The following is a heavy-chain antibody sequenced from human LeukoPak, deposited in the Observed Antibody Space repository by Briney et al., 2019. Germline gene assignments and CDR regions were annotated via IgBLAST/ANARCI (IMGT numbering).Heavy chain of an antibody. D-gene: IGHD4-17*01. CDR1: GGSISSGGYS. Sequence: PSETLSLTCAVSGGSISSGGYSWSWIRQPPGKGLEWIGYIYHSGSTYYNPSLKSRVTISVDRSKNQFSLKLSSVTAADTAVYYCAREDNDGDYESGYFDLWGRGTLVTVS. CDR2: IYHSGST. V-gene: IGHV4-30-2*01. CDR3: AREDNDGDYESGYFDL. J-gene: IGHJ2*01.